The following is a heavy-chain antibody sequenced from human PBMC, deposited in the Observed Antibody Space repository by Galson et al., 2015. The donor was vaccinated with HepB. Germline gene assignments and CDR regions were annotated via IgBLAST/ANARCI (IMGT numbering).Heavy chain of an antibody. J-gene: IGHJ3*02. D-gene: IGHD4-23*01. Sequence: SLRLSCAASGFTVSSYSMNWVRQAPGKGLEWVSYISSSSSTIYYADSVKGRFTISRDNAKNSLYLQMNSLRAEDTAVYYCAGPTVGARRAFDIWGQGTMVTVSS. CDR2: ISSSSSTI. CDR3: AGPTVGARRAFDI. CDR1: GFTVSSYS. V-gene: IGHV3-48*04.